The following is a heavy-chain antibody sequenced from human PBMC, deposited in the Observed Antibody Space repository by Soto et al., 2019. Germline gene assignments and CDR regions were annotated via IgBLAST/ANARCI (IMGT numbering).Heavy chain of an antibody. Sequence: GGSLRLSCAASGFTFGNYGMHWVRQPPGKGLEWMSSILYDGSDKYYADSVKGRFTISRDNSKNTLYLQTNSLRAEDTAVYYCAKSPTGRPYYYGMDVWGQGTTVTSP. J-gene: IGHJ6*02. V-gene: IGHV3-30*18. CDR3: AKSPTGRPYYYGMDV. CDR2: ILYDGSDK. D-gene: IGHD1-1*01. CDR1: GFTFGNYG.